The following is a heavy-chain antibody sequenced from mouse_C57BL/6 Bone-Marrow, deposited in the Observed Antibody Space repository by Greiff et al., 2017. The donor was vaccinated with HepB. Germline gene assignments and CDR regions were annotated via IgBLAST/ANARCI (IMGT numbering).Heavy chain of an antibody. CDR1: GYTFTSYW. CDR2: LYPGSGST. Sequence: QVQLQQPGAELVKPGASVKMSCKASGYTFTSYWITWVKQRPGQGLEWIGDLYPGSGSTNYNEKFKSKATLTVDTSSSTAYMQLSSLTSEDSAVYYCARTGSTMITTYFDYWGQGTTLTVSS. V-gene: IGHV1-55*01. CDR3: ARTGSTMITTYFDY. J-gene: IGHJ2*01. D-gene: IGHD2-4*01.